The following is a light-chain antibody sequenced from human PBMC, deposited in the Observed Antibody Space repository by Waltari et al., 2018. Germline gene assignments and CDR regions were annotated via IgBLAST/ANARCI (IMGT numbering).Light chain of an antibody. CDR3: QQYNNYPFT. CDR1: QSISSW. Sequence: DIQMTQSPSTLSASVGDRVTITCRASQSISSWLAWYQQKPGKAPKLLIYKASSLESGVPSRFSGSGSGTEFTLTISSLQPDAFATYYCQQYNNYPFTFGPGTKVDIK. CDR2: KAS. V-gene: IGKV1-5*03. J-gene: IGKJ3*01.